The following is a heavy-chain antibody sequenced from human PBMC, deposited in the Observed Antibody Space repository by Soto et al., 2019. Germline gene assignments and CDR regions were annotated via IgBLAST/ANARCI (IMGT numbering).Heavy chain of an antibody. D-gene: IGHD6-6*01. CDR1: GSSVSSDNYY. J-gene: IGHJ4*02. CDR2: IYYTGST. Sequence: SETLSLTCTVSGSSVSSDNYYWSWIRQPPGRGLEWIGYIYYTGSTNYNPSLKSRVSISADTSRNQFSLKLSSVTAADTAVYYCAREFSNSPEAFDSWGQGSLVTVSS. CDR3: AREFSNSPEAFDS. V-gene: IGHV4-61*01.